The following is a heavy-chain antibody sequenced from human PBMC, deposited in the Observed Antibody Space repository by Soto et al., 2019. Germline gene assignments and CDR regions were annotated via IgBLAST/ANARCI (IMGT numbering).Heavy chain of an antibody. CDR3: ARDSYTGSGPGY. CDR1: GFTFSSYS. Sequence: PGGSLRLSCAASGFTFSSYSMNWVRQAPGKGLEWVSSIGITASDTFYADSVKGRFTISRDNAENTLYLHMNSLRAEYTATYYCARDSYTGSGPGYWGQGTLVTVSS. CDR2: IGITASDT. D-gene: IGHD3-10*01. V-gene: IGHV3-21*04. J-gene: IGHJ4*02.